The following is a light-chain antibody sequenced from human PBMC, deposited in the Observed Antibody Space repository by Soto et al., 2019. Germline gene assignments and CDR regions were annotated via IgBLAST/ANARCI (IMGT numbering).Light chain of an antibody. CDR2: AAS. CDR1: QGISSY. J-gene: IGKJ4*02. CDR3: QQGNSFPLT. V-gene: IGKV1-9*01. Sequence: DIQLTQSPSFLSASVGDRVTITCRASQGISSYLAWYQQKPGKAPKLLIYAASTLQTGVPSRFSGSSAGTAYSLTISSLQPEDFATYYCQQGNSFPLTFGGGTKVEIK.